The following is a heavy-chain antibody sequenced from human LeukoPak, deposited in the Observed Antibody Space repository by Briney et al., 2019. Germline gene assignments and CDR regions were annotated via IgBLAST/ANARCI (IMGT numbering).Heavy chain of an antibody. J-gene: IGHJ4*02. CDR2: SRNKANSYST. V-gene: IGHV3-72*01. Sequence: GGSLRLSCAASGFTLSDYYMDWVRQAPGKGLEWVARSRNKANSYSTEYAASVKGRFTISRDDSKNSVLLHMNSLETGDTAVYYCAKDDSTGRYFDYWGQGSLVTVSS. CDR3: AKDDSTGRYFDY. D-gene: IGHD2-8*02. CDR1: GFTLSDYY.